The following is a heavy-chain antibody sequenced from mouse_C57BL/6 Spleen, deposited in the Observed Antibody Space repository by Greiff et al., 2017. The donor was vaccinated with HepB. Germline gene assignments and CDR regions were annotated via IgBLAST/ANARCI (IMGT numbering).Heavy chain of an antibody. CDR1: GYTFTSYW. CDR3: ASSRFITTVVDHCAY. D-gene: IGHD1-1*01. J-gene: IGHJ3*01. Sequence: QVQLQQPGAELVRPWSSVKLSCKASGYTFTSYWMDWVKQRPGQGLEWIGNIHPSDSETHYNQKFKDKATLTVDKSSSTAYMQLSSLTSEDSAVYYCASSRFITTVVDHCAYWGQGTLVTVSA. CDR2: IHPSDSET. V-gene: IGHV1-61*01.